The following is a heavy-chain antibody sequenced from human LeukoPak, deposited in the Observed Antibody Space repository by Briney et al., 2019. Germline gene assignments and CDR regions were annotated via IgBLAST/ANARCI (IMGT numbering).Heavy chain of an antibody. D-gene: IGHD3-22*01. J-gene: IGHJ5*02. V-gene: IGHV1-69*04. CDR2: IIPIFGIA. CDR3: ARGGDSSAPDWFDP. CDR1: GGTFSSYA. Sequence: ASVKVSCKASGGTFSSYAISWVRQAPGQGLEWMGRIIPIFGIANYALKFQGRVTITADKSTSTAYMELSSLRSEDTAVYYCARGGDSSAPDWFDPWGQGTLVTVSS.